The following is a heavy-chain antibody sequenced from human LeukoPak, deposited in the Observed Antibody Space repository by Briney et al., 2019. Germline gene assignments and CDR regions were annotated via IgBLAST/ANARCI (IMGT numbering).Heavy chain of an antibody. D-gene: IGHD1-26*01. Sequence: GGSLRLSCAASDFTFTSYGMSWVRQAPGKGLEWVSAISGSGDNTYYPDSAKGRFTISRDNSRNILYLQINSLRAEDTAIYYCAKERESYFEFDFWGQGTLVTVSS. CDR3: AKERESYFEFDF. V-gene: IGHV3-23*01. CDR2: ISGSGDNT. CDR1: DFTFTSYG. J-gene: IGHJ4*02.